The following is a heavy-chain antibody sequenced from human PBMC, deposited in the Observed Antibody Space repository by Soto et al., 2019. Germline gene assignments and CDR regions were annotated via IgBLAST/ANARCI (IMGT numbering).Heavy chain of an antibody. V-gene: IGHV4-31*03. CDR1: GGSISSGGYY. J-gene: IGHJ5*02. Sequence: SETLSLTCTDSGGSISSGGYYWSWIRQHPGKGLEWIGYIYYSGSTYYNPSLRSRVTISVDTSKNQFSLKLSSVTAADTAVYYCARESSSCWPSNNWFDPWGQGTLVTVSS. CDR3: ARESSSCWPSNNWFDP. D-gene: IGHD6-13*01. CDR2: IYYSGST.